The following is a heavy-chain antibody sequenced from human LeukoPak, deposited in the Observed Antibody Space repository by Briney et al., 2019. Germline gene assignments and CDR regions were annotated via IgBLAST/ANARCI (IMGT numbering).Heavy chain of an antibody. CDR3: ARGNSPAGTAAALCY. J-gene: IGHJ4*02. V-gene: IGHV1-46*01. CDR2: INPSGGST. Sequence: GASVKVSCRASGYTFTSYYMHWVRQAPGQGREWMGIINPSGGSTSYAQKFQGRVTMTRDTSTSTVYMELSSLRSEDTAVYYCARGNSPAGTAAALCYWGQGTLVTVSS. D-gene: IGHD6-13*01. CDR1: GYTFTSYY.